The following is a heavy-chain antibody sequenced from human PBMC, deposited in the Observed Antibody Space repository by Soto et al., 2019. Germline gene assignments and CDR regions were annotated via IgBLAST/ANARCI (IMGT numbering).Heavy chain of an antibody. CDR3: ARAGRYYDSSAHLFDY. CDR2: ISAYNGNT. J-gene: IGHJ4*02. D-gene: IGHD3-22*01. CDR1: GYTFTSYG. V-gene: IGHV1-18*01. Sequence: ASVKVSCKAYGYTFTSYGISWVRQAPGQGLEWMGWISAYNGNTNYAQKLQGRVTMTTDTSTSTAYMELRSLRSDDTAVYYCARAGRYYDSSAHLFDYWGQGTLVTVSS.